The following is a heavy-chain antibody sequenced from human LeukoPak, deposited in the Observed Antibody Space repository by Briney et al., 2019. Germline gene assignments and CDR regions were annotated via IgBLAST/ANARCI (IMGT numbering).Heavy chain of an antibody. V-gene: IGHV3-11*06. J-gene: IGHJ3*02. CDR1: GFTFSDYY. CDR2: ISSSSSVT. Sequence: GGSLRLSCAASGFTFSDYYMSWIRQAPGKGLEWVSYISSSSSVTNYADSVKGRFTISRDNAKNSLYLQMNSLRAEDTAVYYCAHGGDWVAFDIWGQGTMVTVSS. D-gene: IGHD2-21*02. CDR3: AHGGDWVAFDI.